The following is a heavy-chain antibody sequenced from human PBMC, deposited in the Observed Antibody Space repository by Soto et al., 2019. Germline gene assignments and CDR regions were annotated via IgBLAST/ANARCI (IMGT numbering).Heavy chain of an antibody. D-gene: IGHD2-15*01. V-gene: IGHV4-34*01. CDR3: ARPSRYCSGGSCYLYNWFDP. CDR2: INHSGST. J-gene: IGHJ5*02. CDR1: GGSFSGYY. Sequence: SETLSLTCAVYGGSFSGYYWSWIRQPPGKGLDWIGEINHSGSTNYNPSLKSRVTISVDTSKNQFSLKLSSVTAADTAVYYCARPSRYCSGGSCYLYNWFDPWGQGTLVTVSS.